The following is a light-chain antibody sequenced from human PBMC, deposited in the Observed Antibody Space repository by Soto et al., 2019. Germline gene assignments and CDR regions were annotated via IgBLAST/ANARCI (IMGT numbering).Light chain of an antibody. CDR2: AAS. CDR1: QDINSY. J-gene: IGKJ4*01. CDR3: QQSFITPFT. V-gene: IGKV1-39*01. Sequence: DIQMTQFPSSLSASVGDRITITCRANQDINSYVNWYLLKPGKAPDRLIYAASSLQSGVPSRYSGSGSGTDFTLTISSLQPEDSATYFCQQSFITPFTFGGGTKVEIK.